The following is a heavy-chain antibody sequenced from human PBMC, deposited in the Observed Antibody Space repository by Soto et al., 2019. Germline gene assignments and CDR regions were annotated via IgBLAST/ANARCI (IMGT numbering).Heavy chain of an antibody. J-gene: IGHJ6*03. CDR1: GGSFSGYY. CDR3: ARGRVEVGTDIVVVPAAMPDYYYYYMDV. Sequence: SETLSLTCAVYGGSFSGYYWSWIRQPPGKGLEWIGEINHSGSTNYNPSLKSRVTISVDTSKNQFSLKLSSVTAADTAVYYCARGRVEVGTDIVVVPAAMPDYYYYYMDVWGKGTTVTVSS. CDR2: INHSGST. D-gene: IGHD2-2*01. V-gene: IGHV4-34*01.